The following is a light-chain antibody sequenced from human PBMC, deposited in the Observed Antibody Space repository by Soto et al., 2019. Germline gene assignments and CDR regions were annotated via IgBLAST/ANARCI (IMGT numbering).Light chain of an antibody. CDR3: QQYDSYSSGP. CDR2: DAS. V-gene: IGKV1-5*01. CDR1: HTVNSC. Sequence: DIKMTQCPSTLSGSVRGRVTISWRASHTVNSCLAWYQQKPCNAPKVLIFDASSLKTAVPSRFSGSGSGTVFTLTISNLQHDDFGTYDCQQYDSYSSGPFGQGAKADI. J-gene: IGKJ1*01.